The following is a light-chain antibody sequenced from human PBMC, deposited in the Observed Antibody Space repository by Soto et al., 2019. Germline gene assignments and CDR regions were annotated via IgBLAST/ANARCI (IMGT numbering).Light chain of an antibody. CDR2: GAS. V-gene: IGKV3-20*01. Sequence: IVLTQSPGSLSLSPGEGATLSCRASLSVSNNYLAWYQQKPGQALRLLIYGASTRATGIPDRFSGSGSGTDFTLSISRLDPEDSAVYFCQHYGGSPLITFGQGTRLEIK. J-gene: IGKJ5*01. CDR3: QHYGGSPLIT. CDR1: LSVSNNY.